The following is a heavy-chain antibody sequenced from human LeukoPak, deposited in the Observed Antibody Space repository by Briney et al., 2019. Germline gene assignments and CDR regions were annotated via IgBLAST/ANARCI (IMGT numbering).Heavy chain of an antibody. D-gene: IGHD2/OR15-2a*01. CDR2: ISGSGGST. V-gene: IGHV3-23*01. Sequence: PGGSLRLSCAASGFTFSSYAMSWVRQAPGKGLEWVSAISGSGGSTYYVDSVKGRFTISRDNAKNSLYLQVNSLRAEDTAVYYCARSPTFRGWFDPWGQGTLVTVSS. CDR3: ARSPTFRGWFDP. J-gene: IGHJ5*02. CDR1: GFTFSSYA.